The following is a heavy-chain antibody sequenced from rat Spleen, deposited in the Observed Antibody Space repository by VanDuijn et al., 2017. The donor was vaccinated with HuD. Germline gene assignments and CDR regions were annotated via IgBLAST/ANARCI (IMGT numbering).Heavy chain of an antibody. CDR3: TTVGENTWFDY. D-gene: IGHD4-2*01. CDR2: ITNSGGST. J-gene: IGHJ2*01. Sequence: EVQLVESGGGLVQPGRSMRLSCAASGFNFSSYYMAWVRQAPTKGLEWVASITNSGGSTYYPDSVRGRFTISRDNAKSTLYLQMDSLRSEDTATYYCTTVGENTWFDYWGQGVMVTVSS. CDR1: GFNFSSYY. V-gene: IGHV5-27*01.